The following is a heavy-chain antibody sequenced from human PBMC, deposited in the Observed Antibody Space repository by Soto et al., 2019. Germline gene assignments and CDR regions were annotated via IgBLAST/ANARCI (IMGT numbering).Heavy chain of an antibody. J-gene: IGHJ4*02. D-gene: IGHD5-12*01. V-gene: IGHV4-59*01. CDR1: GGSISSYY. CDR2: IYYSGST. CDR3: ARGAERWLQLHPFDY. Sequence: PSETLSLTCTVSGGSISSYYWSWIRQPPGKGLEWIGYIYYSGSTNYNPSLKSRVTISVDTSKNQFSLKLSSVTAADTAVYYGARGAERWLQLHPFDYWGQGTLVTVSS.